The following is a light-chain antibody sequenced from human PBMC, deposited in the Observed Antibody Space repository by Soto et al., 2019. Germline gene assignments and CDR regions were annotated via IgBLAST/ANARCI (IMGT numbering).Light chain of an antibody. CDR2: AAS. CDR1: QAIGSY. CDR3: QQLNSFPIT. J-gene: IGKJ5*01. V-gene: IGKV1-9*01. Sequence: DIQLTQAPSFLSASAGDRVSIPCRASQAIGSYLAWYPQKPGRAPKLLIYAASTLQSGVPSRFSGSGAGTDCTLTITSLQPEDVETDYCQQLNSFPITFGQGTRLEIK.